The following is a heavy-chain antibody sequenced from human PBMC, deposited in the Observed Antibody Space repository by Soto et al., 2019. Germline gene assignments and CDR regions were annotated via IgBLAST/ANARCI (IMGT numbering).Heavy chain of an antibody. CDR3: AKVLPHVYREGGAFDL. J-gene: IGHJ3*01. V-gene: IGHV1-69*12. CDR1: GDTFSNYG. CDR2: LNPMSGTA. Sequence: QVHLVQSGAEVKKPGSSVKVSCKASGDTFSNYGLTWVRQAPGQGLEWMGGLNPMSGTANYAQKFQGRVTLTVDPYTSNAYMGLRSLRSEDTGTYYCAKVLPHVYREGGAFDLGRQGTMLPVSS. D-gene: IGHD3-16*01.